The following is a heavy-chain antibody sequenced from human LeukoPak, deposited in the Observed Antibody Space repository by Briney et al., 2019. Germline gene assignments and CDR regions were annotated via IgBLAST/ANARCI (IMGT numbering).Heavy chain of an antibody. V-gene: IGHV3-23*01. D-gene: IGHD3-10*01. Sequence: HAGGSLRLSCAASGFTFSSYAMSWVRQAPGKGLEGVSAISGSGGSTYYADSVKGRFTISRDNSKNTLYLQMNSLRAEDTAVYYCAKDYYGSGSLFDYWGQGTLVTVSS. CDR3: AKDYYGSGSLFDY. CDR2: ISGSGGST. J-gene: IGHJ4*02. CDR1: GFTFSSYA.